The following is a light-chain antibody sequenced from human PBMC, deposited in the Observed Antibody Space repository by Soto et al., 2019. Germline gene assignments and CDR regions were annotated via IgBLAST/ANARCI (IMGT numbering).Light chain of an antibody. CDR1: QHIGNF. J-gene: IGKJ3*01. V-gene: IGKV1-33*01. CDR3: PQYDNRSPFT. Sequence: DILMTQSPSSLSASVGDRVTITCQASQHIGNFLNWYQQKPGKAPTLLIYDASYLETGVTSRFSGSGSGTNFTSHISSMLPADFATYYWPQYDNRSPFTCGRGTNVDIK. CDR2: DAS.